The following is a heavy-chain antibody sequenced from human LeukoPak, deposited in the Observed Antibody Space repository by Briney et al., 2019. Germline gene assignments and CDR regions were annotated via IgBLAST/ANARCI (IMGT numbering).Heavy chain of an antibody. CDR3: ARAVLRFLEWSRSPYYFDY. CDR2: INHSGST. J-gene: IGHJ4*02. V-gene: IGHV4-38-2*02. Sequence: SETLSLTCTVSGYSISSGYYWSWIRQPPGQGLEWIGEINHSGSTNYNPSLKSRVTISVDTSKNQFSLKLSSVTAADTAVYYCARAVLRFLEWSRSPYYFDYWGQGTLVTVSS. CDR1: GYSISSGYY. D-gene: IGHD3-3*01.